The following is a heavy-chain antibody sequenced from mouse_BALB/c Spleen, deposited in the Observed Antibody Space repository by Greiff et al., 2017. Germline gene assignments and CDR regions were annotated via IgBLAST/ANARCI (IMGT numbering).Heavy chain of an antibody. V-gene: IGHV5-6-4*01. CDR1: GFTFSSYT. Sequence: EVQGVESGGGLVKPGGSLKLSCAASGFTFSSYTMSWVRQTPEKRLEWVATISSGGSYTYYPDSVKGRFTISRDNAKNTLYLQMSSLKSEDTAMYYCTRGGITTVFDYWGQGTTLTVSS. D-gene: IGHD1-1*01. CDR3: TRGGITTVFDY. CDR2: ISSGGSYT. J-gene: IGHJ2*01.